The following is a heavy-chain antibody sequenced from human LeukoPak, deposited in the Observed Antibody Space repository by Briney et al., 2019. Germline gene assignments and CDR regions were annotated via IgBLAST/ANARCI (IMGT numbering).Heavy chain of an antibody. J-gene: IGHJ6*02. CDR2: ISGSGGST. V-gene: IGHV3-23*01. Sequence: GGSLRLSCAASGFTFSNYAMSWVRQAPGKGLEWVSAISGSGGSTYYADSVKGRFTISRDNSKSTLYLQMNSLRAEDTAVYYCAKGKYCSGTSCYAGYYYFGMDVWGQGTTVTVSS. CDR1: GFTFSNYA. CDR3: AKGKYCSGTSCYAGYYYFGMDV. D-gene: IGHD2-2*01.